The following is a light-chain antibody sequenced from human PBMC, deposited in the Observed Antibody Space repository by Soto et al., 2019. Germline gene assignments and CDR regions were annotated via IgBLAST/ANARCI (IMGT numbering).Light chain of an antibody. J-gene: IGKJ2*01. V-gene: IGKV2-24*01. CDR2: NIS. Sequence: DIVMTQTPLSSPVTIGQPASISCRSSQSLVHNDGKTYLSWLQQRPGQPPRLLIYNISNRFSGVPDRFSSSGAGTDFTLKISRVEAEDVGVYYCIQATQFPYTFGQGTKLEIK. CDR1: QSLVHNDGKTY. CDR3: IQATQFPYT.